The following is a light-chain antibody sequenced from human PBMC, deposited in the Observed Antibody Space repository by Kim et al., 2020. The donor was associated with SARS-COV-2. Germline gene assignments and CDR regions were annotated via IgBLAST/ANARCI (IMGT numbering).Light chain of an antibody. CDR3: QQYSNQPPT. CDR1: QPISNY. J-gene: IGKJ3*01. CDR2: DVS. Sequence: DVQMTQSPPSLSASVGDRVTITCQASQPISNYLNWYQQKAGKAPKLLIYDVSNLEIGVPSRFSGSRSGTHFTFTISSLQPEDIATYYCQQYSNQPPTFGPGTKVDIK. V-gene: IGKV1-33*01.